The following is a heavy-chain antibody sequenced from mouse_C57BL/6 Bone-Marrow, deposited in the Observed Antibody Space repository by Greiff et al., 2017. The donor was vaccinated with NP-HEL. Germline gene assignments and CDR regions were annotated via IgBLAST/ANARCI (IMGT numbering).Heavy chain of an antibody. Sequence: QVQLQQPGAELVRPGTSVKLSCKASGYTFTSYWMHWVKQRPGQGLEWIGVIDPSDSYTNYNQKFKGKATLTVDTSSSTAYMQLSSRTSEDSAVYDWARDSTGDSSGYYFDYWGQGTTLTVSS. CDR3: ARDSTGDSSGYYFDY. J-gene: IGHJ2*01. V-gene: IGHV1-59*01. CDR1: GYTFTSYW. D-gene: IGHD3-2*02. CDR2: IDPSDSYT.